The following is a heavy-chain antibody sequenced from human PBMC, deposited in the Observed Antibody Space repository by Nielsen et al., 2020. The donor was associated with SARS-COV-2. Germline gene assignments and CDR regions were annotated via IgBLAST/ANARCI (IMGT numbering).Heavy chain of an antibody. CDR2: ISSSGGAT. J-gene: IGHJ4*02. D-gene: IGHD6-19*01. CDR3: AKGRNRIFVTGTLFDY. Sequence: GESLKISCTASGFIFSSYGMSWVRQASGKGLEWVSYISSSGGATYYADSVKGRFTISRDNSKNTLYLQMNSLTAEDTAVYFCAKGRNRIFVTGTLFDYWGQGTLVTVSS. CDR1: GFIFSSYG. V-gene: IGHV3-23*01.